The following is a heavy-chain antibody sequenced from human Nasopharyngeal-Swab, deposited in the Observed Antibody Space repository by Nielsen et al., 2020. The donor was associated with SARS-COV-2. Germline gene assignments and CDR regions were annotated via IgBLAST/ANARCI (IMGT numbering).Heavy chain of an antibody. Sequence: SETLSLTCTVSGGSISSSSYYWGWIRQPPGKGLEWIGSIYYSGSTYYNPSLKGRVTISVDTSKNQFSLKLSSVTAADTAVYYCATQPAVTTVIWGQGTLVTVSS. D-gene: IGHD4-17*01. CDR1: GGSISSSSYY. CDR2: IYYSGST. V-gene: IGHV4-39*01. J-gene: IGHJ4*02. CDR3: ATQPAVTTVI.